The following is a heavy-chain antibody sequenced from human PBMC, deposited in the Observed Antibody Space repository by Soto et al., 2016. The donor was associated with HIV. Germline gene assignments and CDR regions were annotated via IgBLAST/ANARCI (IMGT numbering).Heavy chain of an antibody. Sequence: QVQLVESGGGLVKPGGSLRLFCTASGFPFSDYYMSWIRQAPGKGLEWVSYISSTSGYTRYADSVKGRFTISRHNARNSLYLQMNSLTVEDTAVYYCARERYYDHGWFDAWGQGALVTVSS. D-gene: IGHD3-16*01. J-gene: IGHJ5*02. CDR2: ISSTSGYT. CDR3: ARERYYDHGWFDA. CDR1: GFPFSDYY. V-gene: IGHV3-11*05.